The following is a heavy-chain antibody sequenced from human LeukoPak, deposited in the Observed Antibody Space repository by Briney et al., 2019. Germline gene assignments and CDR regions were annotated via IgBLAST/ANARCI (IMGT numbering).Heavy chain of an antibody. D-gene: IGHD6-19*01. Sequence: RGESLKISCKGSGNSSTSYWIGWVRQMPGKGLEWMGIIYPGDSDTRYSPSFQGQVTISADKSISTAYLQWSSLRASDTAIYYCARRIAVAGDGAYYGMDVWGQGTPVTVSS. J-gene: IGHJ6*02. CDR2: IYPGDSDT. CDR1: GNSSTSYW. CDR3: ARRIAVAGDGAYYGMDV. V-gene: IGHV5-51*01.